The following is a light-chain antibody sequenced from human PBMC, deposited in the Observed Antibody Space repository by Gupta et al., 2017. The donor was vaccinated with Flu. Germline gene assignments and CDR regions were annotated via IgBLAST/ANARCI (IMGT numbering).Light chain of an antibody. J-gene: IGLJ1*01. CDR1: SSDVGSYNY. V-gene: IGLV2-11*01. CDR3: CSYAGSYTFIYV. Sequence: QSALTQPRSVSGSPGQPVTISCTGTSSDVGSYNYVSWYQQHPGKAPKLMIYDVSKRPSGVPDRFSGSKSGNTASLTISGLQAEDEADYYCCSYAGSYTFIYVFGTGTKVTVL. CDR2: DVS.